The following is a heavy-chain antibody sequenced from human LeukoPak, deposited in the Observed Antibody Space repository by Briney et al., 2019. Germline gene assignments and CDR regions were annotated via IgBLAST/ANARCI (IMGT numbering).Heavy chain of an antibody. V-gene: IGHV3-33*08. Sequence: GGSLRLSCAASGFTFSSYAMNWVRQAPGKGLEWVAVIWYDGSEKYYADSVKGRFTISRDNSKNTLYLQMNSLRAEDTAVYYCARLGGYGAFDIWGQGTMVTVSS. CDR2: IWYDGSEK. CDR1: GFTFSSYA. D-gene: IGHD5-12*01. CDR3: ARLGGYGAFDI. J-gene: IGHJ3*02.